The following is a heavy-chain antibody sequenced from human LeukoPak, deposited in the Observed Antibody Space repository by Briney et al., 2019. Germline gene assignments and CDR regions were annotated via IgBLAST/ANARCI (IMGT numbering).Heavy chain of an antibody. CDR3: ARAREDYDYVWGRYPKYYFDY. J-gene: IGHJ4*01. CDR1: GYTFTSYG. V-gene: IGHV1-18*01. D-gene: IGHD3-16*02. Sequence: GASVKVSCKASGYTFTSYGISWVRQAPGQGLEWMGWISAYNGNTNYAQKLQGRVTMTTDTSTSAAYMELRSLRSEDTAVYYCARAREDYDYVWGRYPKYYFDYWGQASLVTVSS. CDR2: ISAYNGNT.